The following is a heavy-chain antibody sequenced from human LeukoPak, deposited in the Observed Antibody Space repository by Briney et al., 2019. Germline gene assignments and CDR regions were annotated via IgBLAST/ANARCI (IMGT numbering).Heavy chain of an antibody. Sequence: GGSLRLSCVASGFTVSSNYMSWVRQAPGKGLEWVSVIYSGGSTYYADSVKGRFTISRDNSKNTLYLQMNSMRAKDTAVYYCASGSGSYRTPYYYMDVWGTGTTVTVSS. V-gene: IGHV3-53*01. CDR1: GFTVSSNY. D-gene: IGHD3-10*01. CDR3: ASGSGSYRTPYYYMDV. J-gene: IGHJ6*03. CDR2: IYSGGST.